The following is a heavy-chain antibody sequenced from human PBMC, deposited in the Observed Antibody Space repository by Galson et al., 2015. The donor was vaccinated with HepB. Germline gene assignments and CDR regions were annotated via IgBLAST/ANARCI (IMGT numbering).Heavy chain of an antibody. CDR1: GFTFSSYA. V-gene: IGHV3-64D*06. D-gene: IGHD1-26*01. CDR2: ISSNGGST. Sequence: SLRLSCAASGFTFSSYAMHWVRQAPGKGLEYVSAISSNGGSTYYADSVKGRFTISRDNSKNTLYLQMSSLRAEDTAVYYCVKVASSGRYGRIDYWGQGTLVTVSS. CDR3: VKVASSGRYGRIDY. J-gene: IGHJ4*02.